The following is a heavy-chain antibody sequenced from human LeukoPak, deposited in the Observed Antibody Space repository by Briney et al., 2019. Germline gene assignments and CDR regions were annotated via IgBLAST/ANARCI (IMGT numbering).Heavy chain of an antibody. V-gene: IGHV4-34*01. J-gene: IGHJ5*02. Sequence: SETLSLSCAVYGGSFSGYYWSWTRQPPGKGLEWIGEINHSGSTNYNPSLKSRVTVSVDTSKNQFSLKLSSVTAADTAVYYSARRFSGYVEGFWFTWGQGTLVTASS. D-gene: IGHD5-12*01. CDR2: INHSGST. CDR3: ARRFSGYVEGFWFT. CDR1: GGSFSGYY.